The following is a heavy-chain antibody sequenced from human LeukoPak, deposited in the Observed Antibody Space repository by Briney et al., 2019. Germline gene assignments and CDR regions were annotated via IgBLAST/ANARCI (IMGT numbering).Heavy chain of an antibody. CDR1: GYTFTSYY. CDR3: ARDPGYSSSWYLGFDY. CDR2: INPSGGST. Sequence: ASVKVSCKASGYTFTSYYMHWVRQAPGQGPEWMGIINPSGGSTSYAQKFQGRVTMTRDTSTSTVYMELSSLRSEDTAVYYCARDPGYSSSWYLGFDYWGQGTLVTVSS. J-gene: IGHJ4*02. V-gene: IGHV1-46*01. D-gene: IGHD6-13*01.